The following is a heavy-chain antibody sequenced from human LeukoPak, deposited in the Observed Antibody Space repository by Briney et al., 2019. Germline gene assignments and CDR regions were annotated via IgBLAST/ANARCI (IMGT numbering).Heavy chain of an antibody. Sequence: PGGSLRLSCAASGFTFNDYYMSWTRQAPGKGLEWVSSISSSSSYIYYADSVKGRFTISRDNAKNSLYLQMNSLRAEDTAVYYCARVPETTVVTRAGGPYFDYWGQGTLVTVSS. J-gene: IGHJ4*02. CDR3: ARVPETTVVTRAGGPYFDY. V-gene: IGHV3-11*06. CDR2: ISSSSSYI. CDR1: GFTFNDYY. D-gene: IGHD4-23*01.